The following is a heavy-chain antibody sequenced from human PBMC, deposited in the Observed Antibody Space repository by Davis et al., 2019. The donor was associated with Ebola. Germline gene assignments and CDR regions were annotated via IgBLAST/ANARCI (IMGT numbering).Heavy chain of an antibody. D-gene: IGHD2-2*01. V-gene: IGHV4-34*01. Sequence: SETLSLTCAVYGGSFSGYYWSWIRQPPGKGLEWIGEIYHSGSTNYNPSLKSRVTISVDKSKNQFSLKLSSVTAADTAVYYCARYCSSTSCYSDDAFDIWGQGTMVTVSS. CDR2: IYHSGST. CDR3: ARYCSSTSCYSDDAFDI. J-gene: IGHJ3*02. CDR1: GGSFSGYY.